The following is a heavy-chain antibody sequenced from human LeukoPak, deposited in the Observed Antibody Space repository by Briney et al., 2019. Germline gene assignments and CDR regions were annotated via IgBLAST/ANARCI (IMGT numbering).Heavy chain of an antibody. CDR1: GGSFSGYH. J-gene: IGHJ4*02. CDR2: INHTGST. V-gene: IGHV4-34*01. Sequence: SETLSLTCAVYGGSFSGYHWSWIRQPPGKGLEWIGEINHTGSTNYNPSLKSRVTISVDTSKNQFSLKLSSVTAADTAVYYCARGRGYNSFDYWGQGTLVTVSP. D-gene: IGHD2/OR15-2a*01. CDR3: ARGRGYNSFDY.